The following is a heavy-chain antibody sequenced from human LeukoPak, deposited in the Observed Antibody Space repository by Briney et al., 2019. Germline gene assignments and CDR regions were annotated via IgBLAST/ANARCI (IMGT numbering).Heavy chain of an antibody. D-gene: IGHD3-22*01. CDR2: INHSGST. Sequence: SETLSLTCAVYGGSFSGYYWSWIRQPPGKGLEWIGEINHSGSTNYNPSLKSRVTISVDTSKYQFSLKLSSVTAADTAVYYCARGSYYDSSGSQIGFDYWGQGTLVTVSS. V-gene: IGHV4-34*01. J-gene: IGHJ4*02. CDR3: ARGSYYDSSGSQIGFDY. CDR1: GGSFSGYY.